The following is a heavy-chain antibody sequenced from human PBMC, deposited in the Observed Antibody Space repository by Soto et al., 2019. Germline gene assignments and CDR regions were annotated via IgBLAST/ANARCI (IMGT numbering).Heavy chain of an antibody. J-gene: IGHJ4*02. CDR1: GFTFSSYG. D-gene: IGHD2-21*01. CDR2: ISYDGSNK. Sequence: PGGSLRLSCAASGFTFSSYGMHWVRQAPGKGLEWVAVISYDGSNKYYADSVKGRFTISRDNSKNTLYLQMNSLRAEDTAVYYCAYLGGAFDYWGQGTLVTVSS. V-gene: IGHV3-30*03. CDR3: AYLGGAFDY.